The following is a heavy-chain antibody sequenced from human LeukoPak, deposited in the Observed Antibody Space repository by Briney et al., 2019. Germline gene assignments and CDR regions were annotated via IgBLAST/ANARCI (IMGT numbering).Heavy chain of an antibody. D-gene: IGHD3-16*01. J-gene: IGHJ2*01. CDR1: AFTFSTYW. CDR3: VTGHYDSRMYFDL. Sequence: GGSLRLSCGVSAFTFSTYWIHWVRQAPGKGLVWVSQIKFDGSLASYADSVKGRFTISRDNAKNTLYLQMNSLGTEDTAVYYCVTGHYDSRMYFDLWGRGTLVTVSS. CDR2: IKFDGSLA. V-gene: IGHV3-74*01.